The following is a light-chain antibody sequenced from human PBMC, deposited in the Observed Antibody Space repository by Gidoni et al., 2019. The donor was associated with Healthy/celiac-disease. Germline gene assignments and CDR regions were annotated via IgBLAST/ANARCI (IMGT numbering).Light chain of an antibody. CDR1: SGISNY. CDR3: QKYNSAPLT. V-gene: IGKV1-27*01. Sequence: DIQMPQSPSPLSASVGDRVTITCRASSGISNYLAWYQQKPGKVPKPLIYSASTLPTGVPARFSGSGSGTDFTLTISSLQPEDVATYYCQKYNSAPLTFGGGTKVEIK. CDR2: SAS. J-gene: IGKJ4*01.